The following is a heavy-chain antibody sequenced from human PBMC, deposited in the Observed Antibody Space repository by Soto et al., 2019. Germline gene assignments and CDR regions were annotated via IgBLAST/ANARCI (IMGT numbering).Heavy chain of an antibody. CDR3: TKGRGGSGKVPLDY. V-gene: IGHV3-23*01. J-gene: IGHJ4*02. D-gene: IGHD3-10*01. Sequence: EVQLLQSGGGLVQPGESLRLSCAASGFTFRSYALTWVRQAPGRGLEWVATIHSVGRDTYYGDSVKGRFTVSRDNSTNTVDLHMSSLRAEDTAVYYCTKGRGGSGKVPLDYWGQGTLVTVSS. CDR2: IHSVGRDT. CDR1: GFTFRSYA.